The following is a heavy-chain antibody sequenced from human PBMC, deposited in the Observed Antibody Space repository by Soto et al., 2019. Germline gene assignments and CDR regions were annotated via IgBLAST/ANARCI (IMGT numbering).Heavy chain of an antibody. Sequence: SETLSVSSGVEGGNCRGYGGSWLRQPQGKGLEWIGYIYYSGSTNYNPSLKSRVTISVDTSKNQFSLKLSSVTAADTAVHDGASVNGDDTFLDYRRQRTPVTVTP. D-gene: IGHD4-17*01. CDR3: ASVNGDDTFLDY. CDR1: GGNCRGYG. CDR2: IYYSGST. V-gene: IGHV4-59*01. J-gene: IGHJ4*02.